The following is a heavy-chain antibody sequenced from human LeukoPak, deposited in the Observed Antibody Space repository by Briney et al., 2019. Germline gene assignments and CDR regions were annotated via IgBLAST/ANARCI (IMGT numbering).Heavy chain of an antibody. D-gene: IGHD2-2*01. J-gene: IGHJ4*02. CDR3: AKDPVVPAATFDY. V-gene: IGHV3-13*01. CDR2: IGTAGDT. CDR1: GFTFSSYD. Sequence: GGSLRLSCAASGFTFSSYDMHWVRQATGKGLEWVSAIGTAGDTYYPGSVKGRFTISRENAKNSLYPQMNSLRAGDTAVYYCAKDPVVPAATFDYWGQGTLVTVSS.